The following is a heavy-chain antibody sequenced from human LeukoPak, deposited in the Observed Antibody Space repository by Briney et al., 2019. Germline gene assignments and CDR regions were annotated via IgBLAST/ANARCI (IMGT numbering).Heavy chain of an antibody. V-gene: IGHV4-59*01. D-gene: IGHD3-3*01. Sequence: PSETLSLTCLVSGCSLTRYYWNWMRQPPAKGLEWIGHIYFCGLTNYNPPLQRRVTVSFDTSKHQLYLKLTSVHPADRGVYCCACFGFRVVTFDYWGQGTLVTVSS. CDR1: GCSLTRYY. CDR2: IYFCGLT. CDR3: ACFGFRVVTFDY. J-gene: IGHJ4*02.